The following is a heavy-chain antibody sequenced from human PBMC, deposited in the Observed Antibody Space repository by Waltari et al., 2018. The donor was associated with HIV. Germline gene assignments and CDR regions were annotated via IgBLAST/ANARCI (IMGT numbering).Heavy chain of an antibody. D-gene: IGHD2-15*01. CDR2: VSWKGVGT. J-gene: IGHJ4*02. CDR3: ATRYCGGDSCYALDY. V-gene: IGHV1-2*02. Sequence: QVRLVQSGAEVKKTGASVTVSCKASGYAVTEGHYIHWVRQAPGQGREWGGGVSWKGVGTKYAQNMQGRVTMARDTSITTAYMDLIRLTSDDTAIYYCATRYCGGDSCYALDYWGQGTLVTVSS. CDR1: GYAVTEGHY.